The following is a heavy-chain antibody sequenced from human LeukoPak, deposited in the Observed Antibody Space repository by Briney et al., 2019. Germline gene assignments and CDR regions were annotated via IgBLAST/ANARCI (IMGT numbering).Heavy chain of an antibody. Sequence: GGSLRLSCAASGFTFSSYAMHWVRQAPGKGLEWVAVISYDGSNKYYADSVKGRFTISRDNSKNTLYLQINSLRAEDTAVYYCAKLSYGSEDYWGQGTLVTVSS. CDR2: ISYDGSNK. J-gene: IGHJ4*02. V-gene: IGHV3-30*04. D-gene: IGHD3-10*01. CDR1: GFTFSSYA. CDR3: AKLSYGSEDY.